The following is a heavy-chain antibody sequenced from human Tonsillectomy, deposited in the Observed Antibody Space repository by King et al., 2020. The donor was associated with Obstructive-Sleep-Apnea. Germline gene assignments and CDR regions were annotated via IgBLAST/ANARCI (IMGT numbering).Heavy chain of an antibody. V-gene: IGHV3-33*01. CDR1: GFTFSSYG. D-gene: IGHD6-13*01. CDR2: IWYDGSNK. CDR3: ARDSQSPDIAAYYYYGMDV. J-gene: IGHJ6*02. Sequence: VQLVESGGGVVQPGRSLRLSCAASGFTFSSYGMHWVRQAPGKGLEWVAVIWYDGSNKYYADSVKGRFTISRDNSKNTLYLQMNSLRAEDTAVYYCARDSQSPDIAAYYYYGMDVWGQGTTVTVSS.